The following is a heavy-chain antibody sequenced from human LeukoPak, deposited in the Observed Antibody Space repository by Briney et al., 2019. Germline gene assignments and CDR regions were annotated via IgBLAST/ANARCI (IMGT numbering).Heavy chain of an antibody. D-gene: IGHD2-2*01. V-gene: IGHV3-30*04. CDR3: ARSLPEYQLPGHFDY. CDR1: GFIFSSYA. CDR2: ISYDGSNK. Sequence: GGSLRLSCAASGFIFSSYAMHWVRQAPGKGLEWVAVISYDGSNKYYADSVKGRFTISRDNSKNTLYLQMNSLRAEDTAVYYCARSLPEYQLPGHFDYWGQGTLVTVSS. J-gene: IGHJ4*02.